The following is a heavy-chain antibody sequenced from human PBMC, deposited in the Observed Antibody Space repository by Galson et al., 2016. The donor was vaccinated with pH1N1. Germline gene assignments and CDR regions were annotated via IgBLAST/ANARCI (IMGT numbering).Heavy chain of an antibody. J-gene: IGHJ4*02. CDR1: GFTFNSYA. V-gene: IGHV3-30*07. CDR2: ISYDGNNE. Sequence: SLRLSCAASGFTFNSYAMHWVRQAPGKGLEWVAGISYDGNNEYYAASVNGRFTISRDISDSTVFMQMDSLRAEDTAIYYCARGNPPSSPVDYWGQGTLVTVSS. CDR3: ARGNPPSSPVDY.